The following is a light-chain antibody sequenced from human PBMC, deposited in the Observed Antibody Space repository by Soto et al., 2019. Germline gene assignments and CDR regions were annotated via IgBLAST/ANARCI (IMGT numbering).Light chain of an antibody. CDR1: QNINSNY. CDR2: GAS. Sequence: EIVLTQSPCTLSLSPGERATLSCRASQNINSNYLAWYQQKPGQSPRVLMYGASSRAPGISYRFSGSASETDFTLSITRLEPEDFAVYYCQQYDSSPRTFGQGTKVEI. CDR3: QQYDSSPRT. J-gene: IGKJ1*01. V-gene: IGKV3-20*01.